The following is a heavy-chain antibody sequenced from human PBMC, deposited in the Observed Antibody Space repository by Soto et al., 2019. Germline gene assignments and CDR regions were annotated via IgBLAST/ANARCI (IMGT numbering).Heavy chain of an antibody. V-gene: IGHV1-18*01. J-gene: IGHJ4*02. D-gene: IGHD6-6*01. Sequence: QVQLVQSGAEVKKPGASVKVSCKASGYIFTTCGINWVRQAPGQGLEWMGRISPYKGNTNYAQNLEYRVTMITDTSTSTAYMEVRSLRSYDTAVYSCARDDGSSSHLDCWGQGTLVTVSS. CDR1: GYIFTTCG. CDR2: ISPYKGNT. CDR3: ARDDGSSSHLDC.